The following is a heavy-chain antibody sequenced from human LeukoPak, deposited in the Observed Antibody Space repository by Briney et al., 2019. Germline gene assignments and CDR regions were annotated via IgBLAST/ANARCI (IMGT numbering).Heavy chain of an antibody. J-gene: IGHJ4*02. D-gene: IGHD3-22*01. Sequence: SVKVSCKASGGTFSSYAISWVRQAPGQGLEWMGGIIPIFGTANYAQKFQGRVTITTDESTSTAYMELSSLRSEDTAVYYCARGPWGYYDSSGYYPIVDYFDYWGQGTLVTVSS. V-gene: IGHV1-69*05. CDR3: ARGPWGYYDSSGYYPIVDYFDY. CDR1: GGTFSSYA. CDR2: IIPIFGTA.